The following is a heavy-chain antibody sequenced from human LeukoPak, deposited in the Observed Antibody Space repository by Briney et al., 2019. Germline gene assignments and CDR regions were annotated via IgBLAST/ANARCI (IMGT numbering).Heavy chain of an antibody. CDR2: INPNSGGT. CDR3: ARAKPHYDILTGYLYYMDV. CDR1: GYTFTGYY. V-gene: IGHV1-2*06. D-gene: IGHD3-9*01. Sequence: ASVKVSCKASGYTFTGYYMHWVRQAPGQGLEWMGRINPNSGGTNYAQKFQGRVTMTRDTSISTACMELSRLRSDDTAVYYCARAKPHYDILTGYLYYMDVWGKGTTVTVSS. J-gene: IGHJ6*03.